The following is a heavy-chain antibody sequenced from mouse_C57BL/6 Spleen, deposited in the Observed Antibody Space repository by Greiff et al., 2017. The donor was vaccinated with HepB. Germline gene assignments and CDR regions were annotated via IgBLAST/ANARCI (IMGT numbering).Heavy chain of an antibody. J-gene: IGHJ4*01. CDR1: GYTFTSYW. Sequence: VKLQQPGAELVKPGASVKLSCKASGYTFTSYWMHWVKQRPGQGLEWIGMIHPNSGSTNYNEKFKSKATLTVDKSSSTAYMQLSSLTSEDSAVYYCARSAIYYGNLYAMDYWGQGTSVTVSS. CDR3: ARSAIYYGNLYAMDY. D-gene: IGHD2-1*01. CDR2: IHPNSGST. V-gene: IGHV1-64*01.